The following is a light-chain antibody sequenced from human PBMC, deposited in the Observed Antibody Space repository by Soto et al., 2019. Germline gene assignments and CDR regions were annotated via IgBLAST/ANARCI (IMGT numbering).Light chain of an antibody. V-gene: IGKV3-20*01. CDR3: QQYGSSPYT. J-gene: IGKJ2*01. CDR1: QNIKINY. Sequence: EIVLMQSPATLSLSPGERATLSCRATQNIKINYLAWYLQKPGQAPRLLIFGASNRATGSPDRFSGSGSGTDFTLTISKLEPEDFGVYYCQQYGSSPYTFGQGTRLEIK. CDR2: GAS.